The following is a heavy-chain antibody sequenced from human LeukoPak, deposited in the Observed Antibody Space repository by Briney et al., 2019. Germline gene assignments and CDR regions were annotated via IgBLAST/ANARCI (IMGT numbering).Heavy chain of an antibody. J-gene: IGHJ4*02. CDR3: ARARLDYYDSSGYYLS. Sequence: SVKVSCKASGGTFSSYAISWARQAPGQGLEWMGRIIPIFGTANYAQKFQGRVTITTDESTSTAYMELSSLRSEDTAVYYCARARLDYYDSSGYYLSWGQGTLVTVSS. CDR1: GGTFSSYA. CDR2: IIPIFGTA. V-gene: IGHV1-69*05. D-gene: IGHD3-22*01.